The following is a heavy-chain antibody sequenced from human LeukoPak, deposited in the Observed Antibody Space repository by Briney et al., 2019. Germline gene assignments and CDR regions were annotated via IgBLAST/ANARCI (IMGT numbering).Heavy chain of an antibody. D-gene: IGHD3/OR15-3a*01. CDR1: GGSISSYY. Sequence: SETLSLTCTVSGGSISSYYWSWIRQPPGKGLEWIGYIYYSGSTNYNPSLKSRVTISVDTSKTQFSLKLSSVTAADTAVYYCARSEAIFGLFPPRFDYWGQGTLVTVSS. J-gene: IGHJ4*02. V-gene: IGHV4-59*08. CDR2: IYYSGST. CDR3: ARSEAIFGLFPPRFDY.